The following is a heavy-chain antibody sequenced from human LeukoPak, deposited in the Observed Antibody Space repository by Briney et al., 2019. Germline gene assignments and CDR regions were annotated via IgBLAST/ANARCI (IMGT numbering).Heavy chain of an antibody. D-gene: IGHD6-6*01. CDR3: ARGPDSSSSSWFDP. CDR1: GGSFSGYY. J-gene: IGHJ5*02. Sequence: SETLSLTCAVYGGSFSGYYWSWIRQPPGKGLEWIGEINHSGSTNYNPSLKSRVTTSVDTSKNQFSLKLSSVTAADTAVYYCARGPDSSSSSWFDPWGQGTLVTVSS. CDR2: INHSGST. V-gene: IGHV4-34*01.